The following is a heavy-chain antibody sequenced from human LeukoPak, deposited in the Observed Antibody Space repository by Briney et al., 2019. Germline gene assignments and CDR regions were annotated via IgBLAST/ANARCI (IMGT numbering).Heavy chain of an antibody. CDR1: GGSISTYY. CDR3: ARYERSDTSGWHLGY. V-gene: IGHV4-59*01. Sequence: SETLSLTCTVSGGSISTYYWSWIRQPPGKGLEWIGFIYHSGITNYNPSLKSRVTISVDTSKNQFSLNLSSVTAADTAVYYCARYERSDTSGWHLGYWGQGTLVTVSS. J-gene: IGHJ4*02. D-gene: IGHD6-19*01. CDR2: IYHSGIT.